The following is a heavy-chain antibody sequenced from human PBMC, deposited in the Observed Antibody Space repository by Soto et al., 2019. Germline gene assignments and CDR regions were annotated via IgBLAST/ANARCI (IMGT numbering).Heavy chain of an antibody. CDR2: IYYSGST. Sequence: QVQLQESGPGLVKPSQTLSLTCTVSGGSISSGGYYWSWIRQHPGKGLEWIGYIYYSGSTYYNPSLKSRGTISVDTSKNQFSLKLSSVTAADTAVYYCASSLIGYCSSTSCYARSYYFDYWGQGTLVTVSS. J-gene: IGHJ4*02. CDR3: ASSLIGYCSSTSCYARSYYFDY. CDR1: GGSISSGGYY. V-gene: IGHV4-31*03. D-gene: IGHD2-2*01.